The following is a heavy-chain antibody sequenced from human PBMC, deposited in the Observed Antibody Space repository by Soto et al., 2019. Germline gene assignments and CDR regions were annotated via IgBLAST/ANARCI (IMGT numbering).Heavy chain of an antibody. CDR1: GFTFSSYG. D-gene: IGHD3-10*01. Sequence: QVQLVEAGGGVVQPGRSLRLSFVASGFTFSSYGMHWVRQAPGKGLEWVAVISYDGSNKYYADSVKGRFTISRDNSKNALYLQMNSLRAEDTAVYYWAKDSGDGYWGQGTLVTVSS. CDR2: ISYDGSNK. V-gene: IGHV3-30*18. J-gene: IGHJ4*02. CDR3: AKDSGDGY.